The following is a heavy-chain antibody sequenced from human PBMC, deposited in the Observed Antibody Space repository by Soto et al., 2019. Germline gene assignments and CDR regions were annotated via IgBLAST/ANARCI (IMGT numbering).Heavy chain of an antibody. Sequence: EVQLVESGGGLVQPGGSLRLSCAASGFTFSTYWMHWVRQIPGKGLVWVSHIDSDGSIITYAESVKGRITISRDNAKSTLYLQRSILRAEDTAVYYCVRDDFGLGIDYWGLGTLVTVSS. V-gene: IGHV3-74*01. CDR3: VRDDFGLGIDY. D-gene: IGHD1-26*01. CDR2: IDSDGSII. J-gene: IGHJ4*02. CDR1: GFTFSTYW.